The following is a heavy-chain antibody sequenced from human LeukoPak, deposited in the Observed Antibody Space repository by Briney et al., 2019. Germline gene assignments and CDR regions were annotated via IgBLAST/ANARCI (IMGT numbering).Heavy chain of an antibody. D-gene: IGHD2-15*01. J-gene: IGHJ4*02. Sequence: ASVKVSCKASGYTFTSYDINWVRQATGQGLEWMGWMNPNSGNTGYAQKFQGRVTITRNTSISTAYMELSSLRSEDTAVYYCARTSLWGYCSGPSCYFDYWGQGTLVTVSS. V-gene: IGHV1-8*03. CDR3: ARTSLWGYCSGPSCYFDY. CDR1: GYTFTSYD. CDR2: MNPNSGNT.